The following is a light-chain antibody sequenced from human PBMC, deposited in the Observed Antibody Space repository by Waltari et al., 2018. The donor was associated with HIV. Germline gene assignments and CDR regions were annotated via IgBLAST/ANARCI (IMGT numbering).Light chain of an antibody. Sequence: QSVLTQPPSASGTPGQRVTMSCSGSSSHIGSHAVSWYQQLPGTAPKHPIYSNNTWPSGVPDRFSCSKSGTSASLAISGLQSEDEADYYCAAWDGSLNGRMFGGGTKLTVL. CDR2: SNN. V-gene: IGLV1-44*01. CDR1: SSHIGSHA. CDR3: AAWDGSLNGRM. J-gene: IGLJ3*02.